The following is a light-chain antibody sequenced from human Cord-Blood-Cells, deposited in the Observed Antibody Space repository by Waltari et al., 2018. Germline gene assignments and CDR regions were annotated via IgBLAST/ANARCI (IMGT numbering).Light chain of an antibody. CDR1: SSDVGGYNY. Sequence: QSALTQPASVSGSPGPSITISCTGTSSDVGGYNYVSQYPQHPDKAPKLMIYDVSNRPSGVSNRFSGSKSGNTASLTISGLQAEDEADYYCSSYTSSSTLWVFGGGTKLTVL. V-gene: IGLV2-14*01. J-gene: IGLJ3*02. CDR2: DVS. CDR3: SSYTSSSTLWV.